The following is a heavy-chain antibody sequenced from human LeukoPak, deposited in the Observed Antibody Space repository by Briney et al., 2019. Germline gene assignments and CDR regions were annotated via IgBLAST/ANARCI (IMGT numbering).Heavy chain of an antibody. J-gene: IGHJ4*02. Sequence: SVKVSCKASGYTFTGYYMHWVRQAPGQGLEWMGWINPDSGGTIYAQNFQGRVTMTRDTSISTAYMELSSLRSDDTAVYYCARDLGDTYGSVGDFDYWGQGTLVTVSS. D-gene: IGHD3-10*01. CDR1: GYTFTGYY. V-gene: IGHV1-2*02. CDR2: INPDSGGT. CDR3: ARDLGDTYGSVGDFDY.